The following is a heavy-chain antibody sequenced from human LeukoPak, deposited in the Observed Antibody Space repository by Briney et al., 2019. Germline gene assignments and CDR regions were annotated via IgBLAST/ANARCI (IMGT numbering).Heavy chain of an antibody. Sequence: PGGSLRLSCAASGFTFSSYAMSWVRQAPGKGLEWVSAISGSGGSTYYADSVKGRFTISRDNSKNTLYLQMNSLRAEDTAVYYCAKDLYYYGSSGLFDYWGQGTLVTVSS. CDR2: ISGSGGST. D-gene: IGHD3-22*01. J-gene: IGHJ4*02. CDR1: GFTFSSYA. CDR3: AKDLYYYGSSGLFDY. V-gene: IGHV3-23*01.